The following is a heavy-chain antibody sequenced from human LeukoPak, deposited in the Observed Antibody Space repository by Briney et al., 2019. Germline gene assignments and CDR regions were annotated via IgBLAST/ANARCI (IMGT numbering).Heavy chain of an antibody. D-gene: IGHD1-7*01. CDR2: IYSGGDT. CDR3: ARGTRTRFDY. V-gene: IGHV3-66*02. CDR1: GFIVSSNY. Sequence: GGSLRLSCAASGFIVSSNYMTWVRQAPGMGLEWVSIIYSGGDTYYADSVKGRFTISRDNSKNTLYLQMNSLRGEDTAVYYCARGTRTRFDYWGQGTLVTVSS. J-gene: IGHJ4*02.